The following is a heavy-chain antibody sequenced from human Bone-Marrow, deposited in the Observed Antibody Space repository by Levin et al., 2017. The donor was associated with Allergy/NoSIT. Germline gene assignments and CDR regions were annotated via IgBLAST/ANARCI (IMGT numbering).Heavy chain of an antibody. V-gene: IGHV1-69*04. Sequence: SVKVSCKASGGTFSSYAISWVRQAPGQGLEWMGRIIPILGIANYAQKFQGRVTITADKSTSTAYMELSSLRSEDTAVYYCAREGYSYGYLDYWGQGTLVTVSS. J-gene: IGHJ4*02. CDR2: IIPILGIA. D-gene: IGHD5-18*01. CDR3: AREGYSYGYLDY. CDR1: GGTFSSYA.